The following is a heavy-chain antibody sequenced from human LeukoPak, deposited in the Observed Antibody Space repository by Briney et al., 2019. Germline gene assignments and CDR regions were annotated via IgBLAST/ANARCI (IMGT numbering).Heavy chain of an antibody. CDR1: GFTFSSYS. D-gene: IGHD1-26*01. V-gene: IGHV3-21*04. CDR3: ATRERGGRPFDY. CDR2: ISSSSSYI. Sequence: GGSLRLSCAASGFTFSSYSMNWVRQAPGKGLEWVSSISSSSSYIYYADSVKGRFTISRDNAKNSLYLQMNSLRAEDTAVYYCATRERGGRPFDYWGQGTLVTVSS. J-gene: IGHJ4*02.